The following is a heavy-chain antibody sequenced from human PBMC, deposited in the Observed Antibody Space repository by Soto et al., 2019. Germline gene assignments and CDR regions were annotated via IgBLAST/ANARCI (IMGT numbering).Heavy chain of an antibody. D-gene: IGHD2-2*01. V-gene: IGHV3-9*01. Sequence: GGSLRLSCAASGFTFDDYAMHWVRQAPGKGLEWVSGISWNSGSIGYADSVKGRFTISRDNAKNSLYLRMNSLRADVTALYYCAKDMEDIVVVPAAMWVRPNRKYYYYYMDVWGKGTTVTVSS. J-gene: IGHJ6*03. CDR3: AKDMEDIVVVPAAMWVRPNRKYYYYYMDV. CDR1: GFTFDDYA. CDR2: ISWNSGSI.